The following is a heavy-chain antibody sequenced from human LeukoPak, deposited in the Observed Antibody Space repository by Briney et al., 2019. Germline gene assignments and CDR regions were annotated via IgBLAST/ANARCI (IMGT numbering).Heavy chain of an antibody. J-gene: IGHJ3*02. CDR1: GFTFSSYS. CDR3: ARDLEMVGYAFDI. V-gene: IGHV3-53*01. D-gene: IGHD3-3*01. CDR2: IYSGGST. Sequence: GGSLRLSCAASGFTFSSYSMNWVRQAPGKGLEWVSVIYSGGSTYYADSVKGRFTISRDNSKNTLYLQMNSLRAEDTAVYYCARDLEMVGYAFDIWGQGTMVTVSS.